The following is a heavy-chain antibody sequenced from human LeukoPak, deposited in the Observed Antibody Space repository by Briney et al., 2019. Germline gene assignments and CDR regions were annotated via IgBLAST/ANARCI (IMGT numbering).Heavy chain of an antibody. CDR1: GYTFTTYG. D-gene: IGHD1-26*01. Sequence: ASVTVSFKASGYTFTTYGINWVRQAPGQGPEWMGWISAYNGNTNYAQKVQGRVTMTTDTSTSTAYMELRSLRSDDTAVYYCARPVFSGSYGAMDVWGQGTTVTVSS. V-gene: IGHV1-18*01. CDR2: ISAYNGNT. CDR3: ARPVFSGSYGAMDV. J-gene: IGHJ6*02.